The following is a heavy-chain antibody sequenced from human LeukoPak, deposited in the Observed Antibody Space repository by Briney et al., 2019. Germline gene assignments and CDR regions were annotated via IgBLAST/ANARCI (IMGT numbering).Heavy chain of an antibody. CDR2: IYYSGST. V-gene: IGHV4-59*01. J-gene: IGHJ4*02. Sequence: SETLSLTCTVSGGSISSYYWSWIRQPLGKGLEWIGYIYYSGSTNYNPSLKSRVTISIDTSKNQFSLKLSSVTAADTAVYYCARGHWGSGSPHFDYWGQGTLVTVSS. D-gene: IGHD3-10*01. CDR1: GGSISSYY. CDR3: ARGHWGSGSPHFDY.